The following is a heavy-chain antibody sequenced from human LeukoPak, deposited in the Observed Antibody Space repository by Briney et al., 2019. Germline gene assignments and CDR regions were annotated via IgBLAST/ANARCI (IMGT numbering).Heavy chain of an antibody. D-gene: IGHD3-22*01. Sequence: KTSETLSLTCTVSGGSISSSSYYWGWIRQPPGKGLEWIGSIYYSGSTYYNPSLKSRVTISVDTSKNQFSLKLSSVTAADTAVYYCARERICDSSGYGIWGQGTMVTVSS. CDR2: IYYSGST. J-gene: IGHJ3*02. V-gene: IGHV4-39*07. CDR3: ARERICDSSGYGI. CDR1: GGSISSSSYY.